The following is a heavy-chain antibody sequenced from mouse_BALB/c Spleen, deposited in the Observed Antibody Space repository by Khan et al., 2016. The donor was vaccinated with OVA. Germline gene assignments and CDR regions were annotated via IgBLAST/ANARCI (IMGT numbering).Heavy chain of an antibody. Sequence: EVELVQSGRDLVRPGGSLKLSCAASGFTFSAYGMSWVRQSPDKRLEWVATINSAGYYTYYPDSLKGRFIISRDNAKNTLYLQMRSLKSEDTAMYYCASHLSGSFAYWGEGTLVTVSA. CDR1: GFTFSAYG. CDR2: INSAGYYT. CDR3: ASHLSGSFAY. J-gene: IGHJ3*01. V-gene: IGHV5-6*01. D-gene: IGHD1-3*01.